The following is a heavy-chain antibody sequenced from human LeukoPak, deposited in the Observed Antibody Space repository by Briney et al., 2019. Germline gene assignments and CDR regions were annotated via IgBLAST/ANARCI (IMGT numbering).Heavy chain of an antibody. D-gene: IGHD3-10*01. V-gene: IGHV1-18*01. J-gene: IGHJ6*02. CDR3: ARERVRGVIYYGMDV. CDR2: ISAYNGNT. Sequence: ASVKVSCKASGYTFTSYGISWVRQAPGQGLEWMGWISAYNGNTNSAQKLQGRVTMTTDTSTSTAYMELRSLRSDDTAVYYCARERVRGVIYYGMDVWGQGTTVTVSS. CDR1: GYTFTSYG.